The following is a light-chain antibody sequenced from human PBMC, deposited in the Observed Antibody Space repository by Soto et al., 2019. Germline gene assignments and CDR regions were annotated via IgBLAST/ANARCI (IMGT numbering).Light chain of an antibody. CDR2: GAS. CDR1: QSVSSSY. CDR3: QQYGSSPTWT. J-gene: IGKJ1*01. Sequence: ENVLTPAPGTPSLPPRGKTTPSCRARQSVSSSYLAWYQQEPGRAPRLLIYGASSRATGIPDRFSGSGSGTDFTLTISRLEPEDFAVYYCQQYGSSPTWTFGQGTKVDIK. V-gene: IGKV3-20*01.